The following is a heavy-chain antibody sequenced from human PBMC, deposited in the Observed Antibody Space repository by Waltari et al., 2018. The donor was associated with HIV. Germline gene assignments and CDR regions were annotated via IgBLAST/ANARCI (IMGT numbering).Heavy chain of an antibody. CDR2: IYYRRSN. Sequence: QVQLQESGPGLVKPSETLSLTCTVSGGSISSYYWSWIRQPPGKGLEWIGYIYYRRSNNHHPARKSRGTISVDTSKKQFSLKLSSVTAADTAVYFCARNYLGYCSGGSCYEAFDIWGQGTMVTVSS. D-gene: IGHD2-15*01. CDR3: ARNYLGYCSGGSCYEAFDI. J-gene: IGHJ3*02. CDR1: GGSISSYY. V-gene: IGHV4-59*01.